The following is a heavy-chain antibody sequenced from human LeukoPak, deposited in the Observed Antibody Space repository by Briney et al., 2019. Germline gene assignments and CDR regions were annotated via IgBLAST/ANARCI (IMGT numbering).Heavy chain of an antibody. D-gene: IGHD3-10*01. CDR3: ARAEYYGSDPYYYYYYYMDV. J-gene: IGHJ6*03. Sequence: SETLSLTCTVSGGSISSGSYYWSWIRQPAGKGLGWIGRIYTSGSTNYNPSLKSRVTISVDTSKNQFSLKLSSVTAADTAVYYCARAEYYGSDPYYYYYYYMDVWGKGTTVTVSS. CDR1: GGSISSGSYY. CDR2: IYTSGST. V-gene: IGHV4-61*02.